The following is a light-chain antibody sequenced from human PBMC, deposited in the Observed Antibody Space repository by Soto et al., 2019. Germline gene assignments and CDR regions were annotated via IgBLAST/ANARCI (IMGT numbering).Light chain of an antibody. V-gene: IGKV1-33*01. Sequence: DIQMTQSPSSLPASVGDRVTMTCQASQDITNYLNWYQQKPGKAPKLLIYDASNLEIGVPSRFSGSGSGTDFTLTISSLQAEDIATYYCQQYDNLPTFGGGTKVEIK. CDR1: QDITNY. CDR2: DAS. J-gene: IGKJ4*01. CDR3: QQYDNLPT.